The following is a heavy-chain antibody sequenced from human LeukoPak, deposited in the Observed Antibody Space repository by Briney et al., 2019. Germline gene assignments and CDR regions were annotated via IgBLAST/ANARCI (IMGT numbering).Heavy chain of an antibody. CDR3: ARGYMYYDYVWGSYRHPHYMDV. D-gene: IGHD3-16*02. CDR1: GGSISSSSYY. V-gene: IGHV4-39*07. Sequence: SETLSLTYTVSGGSISSSSYYWGWSRQPPGKGLEWIGSIYYSGSTYYNPSLKSRVTISVDTSKNQFSLKLSSVTAADTAVYYCARGYMYYDYVWGSYRHPHYMDVWGKGTTVTVSS. J-gene: IGHJ6*03. CDR2: IYYSGST.